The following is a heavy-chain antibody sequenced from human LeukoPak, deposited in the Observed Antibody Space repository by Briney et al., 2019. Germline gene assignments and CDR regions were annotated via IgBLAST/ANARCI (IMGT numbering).Heavy chain of an antibody. J-gene: IGHJ5*02. V-gene: IGHV1-2*02. CDR2: INPNSGGT. Sequence: ASVTLSCKASGYTFTGYYMHWVRQAPGQGIEWMGWINPNSGGTNYAQKFQGRVTMTRDTSISTAYMELSRLRSDDTVVYYCARGWRFLTWFDPWGQGTLVTVSS. CDR1: GYTFTGYY. CDR3: ARGWRFLTWFDP. D-gene: IGHD3-3*01.